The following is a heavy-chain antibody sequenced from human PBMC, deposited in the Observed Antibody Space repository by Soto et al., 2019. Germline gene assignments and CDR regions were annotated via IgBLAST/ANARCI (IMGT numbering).Heavy chain of an antibody. CDR2: IWYDGSNK. V-gene: IGHV3-33*01. Sequence: QVQLVESGGGVVQPGRSLRLSCAASGFTFSSYGMHWVRQAPGKGLEWVAGIWYDGSNKYYADSVKGRFTISRDNSKNAVYLQMNSPRAEDTAVYYWAREHLAVVAVPYYDYGMVVGGQGTTVTVSS. CDR3: AREHLAVVAVPYYDYGMVV. D-gene: IGHD5-12*01. CDR1: GFTFSSYG. J-gene: IGHJ6*02.